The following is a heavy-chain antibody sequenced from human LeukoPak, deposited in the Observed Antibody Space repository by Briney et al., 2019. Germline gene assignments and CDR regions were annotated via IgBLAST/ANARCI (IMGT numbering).Heavy chain of an antibody. D-gene: IGHD3-10*01. J-gene: IGHJ2*01. Sequence: SETLSLTCTVSGGSISSSSYYWGWIRQPPGKGLEWIGSIYYSGSTYYNPSLKSRVTISVDTSKNQFSLKLSSVTAADTAVYYCARLAKGTLVRGVRYFDLWGRGTLVTVSS. CDR1: GGSISSSSYY. V-gene: IGHV4-39*01. CDR3: ARLAKGTLVRGVRYFDL. CDR2: IYYSGST.